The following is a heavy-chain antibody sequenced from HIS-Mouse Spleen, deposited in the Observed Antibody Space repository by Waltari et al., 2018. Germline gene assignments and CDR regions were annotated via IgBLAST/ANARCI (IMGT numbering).Heavy chain of an antibody. CDR3: ARVNSSFDY. J-gene: IGHJ4*02. CDR2: INHSGST. V-gene: IGHV4-34*01. CDR1: GGSFSGYY. Sequence: QVQLQQLGAGLLKPSETLSLTCAVYGGSFSGYYWSWIRQPPGKGLEWIGEINHSGSTNYNPSLQSRFTISVDTSKNQFYLKLSSVTAADTAVYYCARVNSSFDYWGQGTLVTVSS. D-gene: IGHD6-13*01.